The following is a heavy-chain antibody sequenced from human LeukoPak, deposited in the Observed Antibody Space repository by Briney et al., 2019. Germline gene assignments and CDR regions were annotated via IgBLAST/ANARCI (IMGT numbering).Heavy chain of an antibody. CDR1: GGTFSSYA. J-gene: IGHJ6*02. V-gene: IGHV1-18*01. CDR3: ARETYGSGSYSLYYYYGMDV. Sequence: ASVKVSCKASGGTFSSYAISWVRQAPGQGLEWMGWISAYNGNTNYAQKLQGRVTMTTDTSTSTAYMELRSLRSDDTAVYYCARETYGSGSYSLYYYYGMDVWGQGTTVTVSS. CDR2: ISAYNGNT. D-gene: IGHD3-10*01.